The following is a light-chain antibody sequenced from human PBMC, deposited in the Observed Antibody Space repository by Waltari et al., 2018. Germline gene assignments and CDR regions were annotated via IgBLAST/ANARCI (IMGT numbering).Light chain of an antibody. CDR1: QSIGSR. J-gene: IGKJ1*01. CDR3: QQNSNLPAT. CDR2: GAS. Sequence: EIVLNQSPDFQSVTPKAKVTITCWASQSIGSRLHRYQQKPAHSPRLLIKGASHSISGIPSRFSGSGSGTDFTLTINSLESEDSATYYCQQNSNLPATFGQGTKLEIK. V-gene: IGKV6-21*02.